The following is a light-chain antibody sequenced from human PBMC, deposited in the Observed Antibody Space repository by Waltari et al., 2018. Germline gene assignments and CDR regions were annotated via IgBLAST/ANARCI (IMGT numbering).Light chain of an antibody. CDR1: ISDVGGYNY. J-gene: IGLJ2*01. CDR3: SSYRRSDIVV. V-gene: IGLV2-14*03. CDR2: DVN. Sequence: QSALTLSASEPGSAGQSISIYCTGTISDVGGYNYVSWYQLHPGKAPKIMIYDVNDRPSGVSNRFSGSKSGNTASLTISRLQAEDEADYYCSSYRRSDIVVFGGGTKLTVL.